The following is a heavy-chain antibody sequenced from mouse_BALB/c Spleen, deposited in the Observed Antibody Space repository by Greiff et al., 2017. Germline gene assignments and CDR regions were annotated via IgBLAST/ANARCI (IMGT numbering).Heavy chain of an antibody. J-gene: IGHJ3*01. CDR3: ARSSSFAY. CDR1: GFNIKDTY. CDR2: IDPANGNT. V-gene: IGHV14-3*02. Sequence: EVQLLESGAELVKPGASVKLSCTASGFNIKDTYMHWVKQRPEQGLEWIGRIDPANGNTKYDPKFQGKATITADTSSNTAYLQLSSLTSEDTAVYYCARSSSFAYWGQGTLVTVSA. D-gene: IGHD1-1*01.